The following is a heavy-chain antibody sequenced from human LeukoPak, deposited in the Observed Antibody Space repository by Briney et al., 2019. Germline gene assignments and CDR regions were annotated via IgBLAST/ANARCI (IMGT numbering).Heavy chain of an antibody. CDR3: VKGKVATKYYYGMDV. CDR1: GFTFSSYA. D-gene: IGHD5-12*01. V-gene: IGHV3-30*14. CDR2: ISYDGSNK. Sequence: GGSLRLSCAASGFTFSSYAMHWVRQAPGKGLEWVAVISYDGSNKYYADSVKGRFTISRDNSKNTLYLQMSSLRAEDTAVYYCVKGKVATKYYYGMDVWGKGTTVTVSS. J-gene: IGHJ6*04.